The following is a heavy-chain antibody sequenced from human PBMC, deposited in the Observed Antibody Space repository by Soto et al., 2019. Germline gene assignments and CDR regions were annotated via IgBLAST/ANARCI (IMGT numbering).Heavy chain of an antibody. CDR1: GFTFSSYG. V-gene: IGHV3-33*01. CDR3: ARDHTTITGTIDY. J-gene: IGHJ4*02. D-gene: IGHD1-7*01. CDR2: IWYDGSNK. Sequence: QVQLVESGGGVVQPGRSLRLSCAASGFTFSSYGMHWVRQAPGKGLEWVAVIWYDGSNKYYADSVKGRFTISRDNSKNTLYLQMNSLRAEDTAVYYCARDHTTITGTIDYWGQGTLVTVSS.